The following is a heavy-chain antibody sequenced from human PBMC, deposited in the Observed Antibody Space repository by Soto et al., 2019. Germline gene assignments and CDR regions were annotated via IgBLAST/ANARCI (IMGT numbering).Heavy chain of an antibody. Sequence: SGGSLRLSCTASGFTFGDYAMSWFRQAPGKGLEWVSVFYSGGSTNYADSVKGRFTISRHDSKNTLYLEMNSLRTEDTAVYYCARVQSDSSGWYHFDYWGQGTLVTSPQ. CDR1: GFTFGDYA. CDR2: FYSGGST. V-gene: IGHV3-53*04. CDR3: ARVQSDSSGWYHFDY. J-gene: IGHJ4*02. D-gene: IGHD6-13*01.